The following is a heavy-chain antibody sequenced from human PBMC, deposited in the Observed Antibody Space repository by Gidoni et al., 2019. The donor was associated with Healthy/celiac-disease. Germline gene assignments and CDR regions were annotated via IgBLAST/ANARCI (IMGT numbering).Heavy chain of an antibody. V-gene: IGHV4-39*01. D-gene: IGHD6-13*01. Sequence: QLQLQESGPGLVKPSETLSLTCTVSGGSISSSSYYWGWIRQPPGKGLEWIGSIYYSGSTYYNPSLKSRVTISVDTSKNQFSLKLSSVTAADTAVYYCARQPIAAAGYNWFDPWGQGTLVTVSS. CDR3: ARQPIAAAGYNWFDP. CDR1: GGSISSSSYY. J-gene: IGHJ5*02. CDR2: IYYSGST.